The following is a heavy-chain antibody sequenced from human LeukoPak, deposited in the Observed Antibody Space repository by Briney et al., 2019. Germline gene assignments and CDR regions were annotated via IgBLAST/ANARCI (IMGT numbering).Heavy chain of an antibody. Sequence: AASVKVSCKASGYTFTSYGISWVRQAPGQGLEWMGWISAYNGNTNYAQKLQGRVTMTTDTSTSTAYMELRSLRSDDTAVYYCARDLGNYYGSGSYYTPAHYWGQGTLVTVSS. V-gene: IGHV1-18*01. D-gene: IGHD3-10*01. J-gene: IGHJ4*02. CDR3: ARDLGNYYGSGSYYTPAHY. CDR1: GYTFTSYG. CDR2: ISAYNGNT.